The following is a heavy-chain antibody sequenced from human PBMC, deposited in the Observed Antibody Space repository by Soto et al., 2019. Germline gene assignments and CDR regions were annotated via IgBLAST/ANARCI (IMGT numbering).Heavy chain of an antibody. J-gene: IGHJ5*02. D-gene: IGHD3-9*01. CDR3: AKEVLRYFDDWLGDNWFDP. CDR2: ISGSGGST. Sequence: GGSLRLSCAASGFTFSSYAMSWVRQAPGKGLEWVSAISGSGGSTYYADSVKGRFTISRDNSKNTLYLQMNSLRAEDTAVYYCAKEVLRYFDDWLGDNWFDPWGQGTLVTVSS. CDR1: GFTFSSYA. V-gene: IGHV3-23*01.